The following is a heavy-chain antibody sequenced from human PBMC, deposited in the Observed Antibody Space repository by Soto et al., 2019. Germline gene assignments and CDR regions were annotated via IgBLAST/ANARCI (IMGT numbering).Heavy chain of an antibody. CDR3: ANLRITMVRGVIPYYYGMDV. V-gene: IGHV1-18*01. J-gene: IGHJ6*02. CDR1: GYTFTSYG. D-gene: IGHD3-10*01. Sequence: ASVKVSCKASGYTFTSYGISWVRQAPGQGLEWMGWISAYNGNTNYAQKLQGRVTMTTDTSTSTAYMELRSLRSDDTAVYYCANLRITMVRGVIPYYYGMDVWGQGTTVTVS. CDR2: ISAYNGNT.